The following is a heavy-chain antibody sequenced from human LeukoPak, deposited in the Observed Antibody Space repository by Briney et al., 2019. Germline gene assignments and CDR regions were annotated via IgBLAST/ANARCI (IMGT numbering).Heavy chain of an antibody. CDR3: ATMGEQWLLKDI. CDR2: ISSSNSFK. CDR1: GFTVSSNY. Sequence: TGGSLRLSCAASGFTVSSNYMTWVRQAPGKGLEWVASISSSNSFKNYADSVKGRFTISRDNAQNSLYLQMSSLRAEDTGLYYCATMGEQWLLKDIWGQGTMVIVSS. D-gene: IGHD6-19*01. J-gene: IGHJ3*02. V-gene: IGHV3-21*01.